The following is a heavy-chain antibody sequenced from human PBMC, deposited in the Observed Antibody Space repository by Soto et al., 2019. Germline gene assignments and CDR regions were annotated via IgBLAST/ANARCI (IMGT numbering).Heavy chain of an antibody. V-gene: IGHV3-33*01. D-gene: IGHD6-13*01. CDR3: ATAAAGNSPFDY. CDR2: IWYDGSNK. J-gene: IGHJ4*02. Sequence: QVQLVESGGGVVQPGRSLRLSCAASGFTFSNYGMHWVRQAPGKGLEWVAVIWYDGSNKYYADSVKGRFTISRDNSKNTLYLQMDSLRAEDTAVYYCATAAAGNSPFDYWGQGTLVTVSS. CDR1: GFTFSNYG.